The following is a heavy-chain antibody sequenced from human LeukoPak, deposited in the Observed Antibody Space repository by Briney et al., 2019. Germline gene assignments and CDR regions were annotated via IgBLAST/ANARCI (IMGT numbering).Heavy chain of an antibody. D-gene: IGHD5-18*01. CDR3: ARMDTAMDSYYFDY. V-gene: IGHV1-2*06. CDR1: GYTFTGYY. J-gene: IGHJ4*02. CDR2: INPNGGGT. Sequence: ASVKVSCKASGYTFTGYYMHWVRQAPGQGLEWMGRINPNGGGTNYAQKFQGRVTMTRDTSISTAYMELSRLRSDDTAVYYCARMDTAMDSYYFDYWGQGTLVTVSS.